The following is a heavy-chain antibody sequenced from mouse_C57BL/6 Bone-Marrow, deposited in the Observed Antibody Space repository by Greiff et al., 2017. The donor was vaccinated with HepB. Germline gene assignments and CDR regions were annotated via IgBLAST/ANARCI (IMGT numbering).Heavy chain of an antibody. D-gene: IGHD1-1*01. V-gene: IGHV1-4*01. CDR2: INPSSGYT. J-gene: IGHJ1*03. CDR1: GYTFTSYT. Sequence: VQLQQSGAELARPGASVKMSCKASGYTFTSYTMHWVKQRPGQGLEWIGYINPSSGYTKYNQKFKDKATLTADKSSSTAYMQLSSLTSEDSAVYYCARGGLYGSRYGYFYVWGTGTTVTVSS. CDR3: ARGGLYGSRYGYFYV.